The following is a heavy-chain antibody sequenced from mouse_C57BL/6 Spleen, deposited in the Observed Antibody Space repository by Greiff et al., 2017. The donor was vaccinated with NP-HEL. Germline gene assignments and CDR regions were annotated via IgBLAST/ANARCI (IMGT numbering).Heavy chain of an antibody. Sequence: VQLKQSGPGLVKPSQSLSLTCSVTGYSITSGYYWNWIRQFPGNKLEWMGYISYDGSNNYNPSLKNRISITRDTSKNQFFLKLNSVTTEDTATYYCARERGRLPWFAYWGQGTLVTVSA. CDR2: ISYDGSN. J-gene: IGHJ3*01. V-gene: IGHV3-6*01. CDR1: GYSITSGYY. CDR3: ARERGRLPWFAY.